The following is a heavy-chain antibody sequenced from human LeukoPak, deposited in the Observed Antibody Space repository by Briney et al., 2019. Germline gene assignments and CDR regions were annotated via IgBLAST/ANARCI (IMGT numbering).Heavy chain of an antibody. CDR3: ASGGTRSGSYWRLNWFDP. CDR2: IWHDGSNK. Sequence: GGSLRLSCAASGFTFSNYGMHWVRQAPGKGLEWVAIIWHDGSNKYHADSVEGRFTISRDNSKNTLYLQMNSLRAEDTAVYYCASGGTRSGSYWRLNWFDPWGQGTLVTVSS. J-gene: IGHJ5*02. CDR1: GFTFSNYG. V-gene: IGHV3-33*01. D-gene: IGHD1-26*01.